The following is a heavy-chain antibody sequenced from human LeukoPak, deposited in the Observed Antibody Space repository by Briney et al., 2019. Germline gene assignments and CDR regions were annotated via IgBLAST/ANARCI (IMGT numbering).Heavy chain of an antibody. Sequence: GGTLRLSCAASGFTFDDYAMHWVRQAPGKGLEWVSGTSWNSGSIGYADSVKGRFTISRDNAKNSLYLQMNSLRAEDTALYYCAKGSPVSYDAFDIWGQGTMVTVSS. D-gene: IGHD3-10*01. V-gene: IGHV3-9*01. CDR2: TSWNSGSI. J-gene: IGHJ3*02. CDR1: GFTFDDYA. CDR3: AKGSPVSYDAFDI.